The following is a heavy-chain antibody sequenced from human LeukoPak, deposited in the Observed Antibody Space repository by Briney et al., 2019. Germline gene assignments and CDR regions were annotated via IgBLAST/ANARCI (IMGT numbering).Heavy chain of an antibody. D-gene: IGHD3-22*01. Sequence: GGSLRLSCAASGFTFSSYWMSWVRQAPGKGLEWVANIKQDGSEKYYVDSVKGRFTISRDNAKNSLYLQMNSLRAEDTAVYYCARDLYRIVVVPHYFDYWGQGTLVTVSS. CDR1: GFTFSSYW. J-gene: IGHJ4*02. CDR3: ARDLYRIVVVPHYFDY. V-gene: IGHV3-7*01. CDR2: IKQDGSEK.